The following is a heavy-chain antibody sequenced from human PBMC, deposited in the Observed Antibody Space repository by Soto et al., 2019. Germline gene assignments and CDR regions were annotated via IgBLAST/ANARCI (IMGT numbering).Heavy chain of an antibody. CDR1: GFTFSSYA. CDR2: ISYDGSNK. D-gene: IGHD3-9*01. V-gene: IGHV3-30-3*01. CDR3: ARDRQYYDILTGYYYYYGMDV. Sequence: PGGSLRLSCAASGFTFSSYAMHWVRQAPGKGLEWVAVISYDGSNKYYADSVKGRFTISRDNSKNTLYLQMNSLRAEDTAVYYCARDRQYYDILTGYYYYYGMDVWGQGTTVTVSS. J-gene: IGHJ6*02.